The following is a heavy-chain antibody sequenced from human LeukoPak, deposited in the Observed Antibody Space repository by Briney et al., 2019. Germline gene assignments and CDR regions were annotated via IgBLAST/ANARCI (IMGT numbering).Heavy chain of an antibody. V-gene: IGHV4-39*01. Sequence: SETLSLACTVSGGSISSSSYYWGWIRQPPGKGLEWIGSIYYSGSTYYNTALKSRVTMSVDTSNNQFSLKLSSVTAADTAVYYCARITYYYDSPPDWGQGTLVTVSS. CDR1: GGSISSSSYY. D-gene: IGHD3-22*01. CDR3: ARITYYYDSPPD. CDR2: IYYSGST. J-gene: IGHJ4*02.